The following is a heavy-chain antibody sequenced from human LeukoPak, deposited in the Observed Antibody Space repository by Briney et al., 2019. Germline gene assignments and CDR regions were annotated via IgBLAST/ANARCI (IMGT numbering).Heavy chain of an antibody. CDR3: ARDSYYYDSSGYGGFDY. D-gene: IGHD3-22*01. V-gene: IGHV3-30-3*01. CDR1: GFTFSSYA. J-gene: IGHJ4*02. CDR2: ISYDGSNK. Sequence: GGSLRLSCAASGFTFSSYAMHWVRQAPGKGLEWVAVISYDGSNKYCADSVKGRFTISRDNSKNTLYLQMNSLRAEDTAVYYCARDSYYYDSSGYGGFDYWGQGTLVTVSS.